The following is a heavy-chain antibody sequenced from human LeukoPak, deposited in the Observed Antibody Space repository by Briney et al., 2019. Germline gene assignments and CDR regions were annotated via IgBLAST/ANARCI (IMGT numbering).Heavy chain of an antibody. V-gene: IGHV4-59*01. J-gene: IGHJ4*02. Sequence: SETLSLTCSVSGGSISGYYWSWIRQPPGKGLEWIGYFYYTGYTNYNPSLKSRVAISVDTSKNQFSLYLTSVTAADTAVYYCARESYGIDSWGQRTLVSVSS. CDR2: FYYTGYT. CDR1: GGSISGYY. D-gene: IGHD5-18*01. CDR3: ARESYGIDS.